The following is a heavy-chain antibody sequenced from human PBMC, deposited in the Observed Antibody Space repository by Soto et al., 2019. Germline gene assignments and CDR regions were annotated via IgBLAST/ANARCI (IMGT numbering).Heavy chain of an antibody. D-gene: IGHD2-2*01. V-gene: IGHV3-21*01. CDR1: GFIFSSYS. Sequence: GGSLRLSCAASGFIFSSYSMNWVRQAPGKGLEWVSSISSSSSYIYYGDSVKGRFTISRDNAKNSLYLQMNSLRAEDTAVYYCARWGGYQLPDYWGQGTLVTVSS. CDR2: ISSSSSYI. CDR3: ARWGGYQLPDY. J-gene: IGHJ4*02.